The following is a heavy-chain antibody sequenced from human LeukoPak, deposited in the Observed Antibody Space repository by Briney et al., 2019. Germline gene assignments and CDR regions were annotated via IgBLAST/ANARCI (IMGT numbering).Heavy chain of an antibody. CDR2: IYTSGST. CDR1: GGSISSYY. V-gene: IGHV4-4*07. Sequence: SETLSLTCTVSGGSISSYYWSWIRQPAGKGLEWIGRIYTSGSTNYNPSLKSRVTMSVDTSKNQFSLKLSSETTADTAVYYCARDGGNGDYVDYWGQGTLVTVSS. D-gene: IGHD1-1*01. J-gene: IGHJ4*02. CDR3: ARDGGNGDYVDY.